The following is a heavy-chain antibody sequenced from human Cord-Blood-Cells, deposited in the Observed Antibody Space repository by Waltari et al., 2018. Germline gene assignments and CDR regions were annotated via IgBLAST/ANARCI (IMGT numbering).Heavy chain of an antibody. CDR3: ARQIAAAGTVYYFDY. D-gene: IGHD6-13*01. V-gene: IGHV5-51*01. Sequence: EVQLVQSGAEVKKPGESLKISCKGSGYSFTSYWFGWVRQMPGKGLECMGIIYPGDSDTRYSPSFQGQVTISADKSISTAYLQWSSLKASDTAMYYCARQIAAAGTVYYFDYWGQGTLVTVSS. CDR2: IYPGDSDT. CDR1: GYSFTSYW. J-gene: IGHJ4*02.